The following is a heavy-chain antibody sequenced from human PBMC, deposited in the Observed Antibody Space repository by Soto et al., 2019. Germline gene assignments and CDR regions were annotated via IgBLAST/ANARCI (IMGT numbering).Heavy chain of an antibody. CDR1: GYTFTSYG. CDR2: ISAYNGNT. Sequence: ASVKVSCKASGYTFTSYGISWVRQAPGQGLEWMGWISAYNGNTNYAQKLQGRVTMTTDTSTSTAYMELRRLRSDDTAVYYCGIDSPIVVVPAPDFWGQGTLVTVSS. D-gene: IGHD2-2*01. V-gene: IGHV1-18*01. CDR3: GIDSPIVVVPAPDF. J-gene: IGHJ4*02.